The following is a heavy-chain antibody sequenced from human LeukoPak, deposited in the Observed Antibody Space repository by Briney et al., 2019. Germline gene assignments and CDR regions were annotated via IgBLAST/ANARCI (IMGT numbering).Heavy chain of an antibody. CDR2: ISGSGGST. D-gene: IGHD3-22*01. Sequence: GGSLRLSCAASGFTFSSYAMSWVRQAPGKGLEWVSAISGSGGSTYYADSVKGRFTISRDNSKNTLYLQMNGLRAEDTAVYYCAKVYYYDSSGYYAEYFQHWGQGTLVTVSS. CDR1: GFTFSSYA. V-gene: IGHV3-23*01. J-gene: IGHJ1*01. CDR3: AKVYYYDSSGYYAEYFQH.